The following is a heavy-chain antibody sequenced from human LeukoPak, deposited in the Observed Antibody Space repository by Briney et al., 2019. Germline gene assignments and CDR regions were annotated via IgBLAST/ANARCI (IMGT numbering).Heavy chain of an antibody. CDR2: ISSSGSTI. CDR3: ARDIQAAAGTGAFDI. CDR1: GFTFSSYE. Sequence: GGSLRLSCAASGFTFSSYEMNWVRQAPGKGLEWVSYISSSGSTIYYADSVKGRFTISRDNAKNSLYLQMNSLRAEDTAVYYCARDIQAAAGTGAFDIWGQGTMVTVSS. D-gene: IGHD6-13*01. V-gene: IGHV3-48*03. J-gene: IGHJ3*02.